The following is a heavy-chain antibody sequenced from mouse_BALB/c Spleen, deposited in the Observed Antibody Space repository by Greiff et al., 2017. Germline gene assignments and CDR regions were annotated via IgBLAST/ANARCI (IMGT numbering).Heavy chain of an antibody. CDR1: GFTFSSYY. J-gene: IGHJ4*01. V-gene: IGHV5-6-2*01. Sequence: EVKLVESGGGLVKPGGSLKLSCAASGFTFSSYYMSWVRQTPEKRLELVAAINSNGGSTYYPDTVKGRFTISRDNAKNTLYLQMSSLKSEDTALYYCARQGVYYGYAMDYWGQGTSVTVSS. CDR2: INSNGGST. CDR3: ARQGVYYGYAMDY. D-gene: IGHD1-1*01.